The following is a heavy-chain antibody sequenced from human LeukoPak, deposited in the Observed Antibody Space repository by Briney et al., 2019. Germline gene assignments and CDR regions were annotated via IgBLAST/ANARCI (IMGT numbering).Heavy chain of an antibody. CDR1: GGSISSYY. CDR2: IYYSGST. Sequence: SETLSLTCTVSGGSISSYYWSWIRQPAGKGLEWIGYIYYSGSTYYNPSLKSRVTISVDTSKNQFSLKLSSVTAADTAVYYCASAVIYGGNTFDYWGQGTLVTVSS. CDR3: ASAVIYGGNTFDY. J-gene: IGHJ4*02. D-gene: IGHD4-23*01. V-gene: IGHV4-59*06.